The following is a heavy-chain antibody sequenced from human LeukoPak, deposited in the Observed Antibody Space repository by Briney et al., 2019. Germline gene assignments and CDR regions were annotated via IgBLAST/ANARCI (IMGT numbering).Heavy chain of an antibody. V-gene: IGHV3-23*01. CDR3: AKGTKVIVVDNYFDY. CDR1: GFTFSSYA. J-gene: IGHJ4*02. D-gene: IGHD3-22*01. Sequence: GGSLRLSCAASGFTFSSYAMSWVRQAPGKGLEWVSAISGNGGGAYYADSVKGRFTISRDNSKNTLCLQMNSLRAEDTAVYYCAKGTKVIVVDNYFDYWGQGTLVTVSS. CDR2: ISGNGGGA.